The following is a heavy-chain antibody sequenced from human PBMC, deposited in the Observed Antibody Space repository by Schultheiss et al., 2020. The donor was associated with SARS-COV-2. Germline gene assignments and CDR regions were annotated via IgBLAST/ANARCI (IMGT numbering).Heavy chain of an antibody. CDR3: ARGWFPESTSFAFDS. CDR1: GDSVSSNSAA. CDR2: TYYRSKWYN. V-gene: IGHV6-1*01. J-gene: IGHJ4*02. D-gene: IGHD2/OR15-2a*01. Sequence: SQTLSLTCAISGDSVSSNSAAWNWIRQSPSRGLEWLGRTYYRSKWYNDYAVSVKSRITINPDTSKNQFSLKLTSVTAADTAIYYCARGWFPESTSFAFDSWGRGTLVTVSS.